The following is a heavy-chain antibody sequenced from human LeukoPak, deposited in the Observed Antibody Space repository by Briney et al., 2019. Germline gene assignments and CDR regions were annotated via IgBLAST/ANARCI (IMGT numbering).Heavy chain of an antibody. J-gene: IGHJ4*02. V-gene: IGHV4-59*08. Sequence: VKPSETLSLTCTVSGGSITRYYWSWIRQPPGKGLEWIGYIYSSGSTTYNPSLKSRVTISVDTSKNQFSLKLTSVTAADTAVYYCARRAVAENYFDYWGQGTLVTDSS. D-gene: IGHD6-19*01. CDR2: IYSSGST. CDR1: GGSITRYY. CDR3: ARRAVAENYFDY.